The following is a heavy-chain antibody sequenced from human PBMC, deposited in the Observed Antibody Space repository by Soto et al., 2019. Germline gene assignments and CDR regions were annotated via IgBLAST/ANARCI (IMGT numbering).Heavy chain of an antibody. D-gene: IGHD5-12*01. CDR3: SAQRFARGQYEYD. Sequence: QVQLQESGPGLVKPSQTLSLICTVSGASMSSASDYWTWIRQHPAKGLEWIGYTHFSGLSYLNPSLKSRVSISTESSENHFALRMTSVTSADAAMYYCSAQRFARGQYEYDWGQGTLVTVSS. CDR1: GASMSSASDY. CDR2: THFSGLS. V-gene: IGHV4-31*03. J-gene: IGHJ1*01.